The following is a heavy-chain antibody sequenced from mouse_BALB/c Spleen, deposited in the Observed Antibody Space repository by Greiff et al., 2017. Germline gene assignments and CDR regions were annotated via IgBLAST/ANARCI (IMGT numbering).Heavy chain of an antibody. V-gene: IGHV5-17*02. CDR2: ISSGSSTI. CDR3: ARGGYPHAMDY. D-gene: IGHD2-2*01. CDR1: GFTFSSFG. J-gene: IGHJ4*01. Sequence: DVKLVESGGGLVQPGGSRKLSCAASGFTFSSFGMHWVRQAPEKGLEWVAYISSGSSTIYYADTVKGRFTISRDNPKNTLFLQMTSLRSEDTAMYYCARGGYPHAMDYWGQGTSVTVSS.